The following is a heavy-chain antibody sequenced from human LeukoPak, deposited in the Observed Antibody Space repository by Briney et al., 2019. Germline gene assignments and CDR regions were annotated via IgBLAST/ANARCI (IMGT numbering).Heavy chain of an antibody. J-gene: IGHJ4*02. CDR3: ARELAL. V-gene: IGHV3-74*01. CDR2: IDYDGITT. Sequence: GGSLRLSCAASGFTFSSYEMNWVRQAPGKGLAWVSRIDYDGITTTYADSVKGRFTISRDNAKNTLYLQMNSLRAEDTAVYYCARELALGGQGTLVTVSS. CDR1: GFTFSSYE.